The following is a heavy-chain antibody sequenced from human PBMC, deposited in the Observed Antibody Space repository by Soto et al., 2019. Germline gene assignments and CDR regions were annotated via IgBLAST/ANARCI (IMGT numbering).Heavy chain of an antibody. CDR2: IYYSGST. CDR1: GGSISSGDYY. Sequence: SETLSLTCTVSGGSISSGDYYRSWIRQPPGKGLEWIGYIYYSGSTYYNPSLKSRVTISVDTSKNQFSLKLSSVTAADTAVYYCARDRDRIFDYWGQGTLVPVSS. J-gene: IGHJ4*02. V-gene: IGHV4-30-4*08. D-gene: IGHD2-15*01. CDR3: ARDRDRIFDY.